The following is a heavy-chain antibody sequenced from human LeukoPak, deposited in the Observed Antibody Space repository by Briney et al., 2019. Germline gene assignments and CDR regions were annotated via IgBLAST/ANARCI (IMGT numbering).Heavy chain of an antibody. CDR2: IDESGATT. D-gene: IGHD6-13*01. CDR1: GFTFRSYV. J-gene: IGHJ4*02. Sequence: GGSLRLSCAASGFTFRSYVMSWVRQAPGKGLEWVSVIDESGATTFYADSVKGRFTISRDNSKNTLYLQMNSLRAEDTAVYYCARDLMAAAGPYYFDYWGQGTLVTVSS. CDR3: ARDLMAAAGPYYFDY. V-gene: IGHV3-23*01.